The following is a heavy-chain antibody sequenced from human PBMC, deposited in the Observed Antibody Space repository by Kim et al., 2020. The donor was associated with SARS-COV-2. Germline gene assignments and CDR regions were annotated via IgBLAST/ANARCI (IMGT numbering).Heavy chain of an antibody. CDR1: GGSISSSSYY. Sequence: SETLSLTCTVSGGSISSSSYYWGWIRQPPGKGLEWIGSIYYSGSTYYNPSLKSRVTISVDTSKNQFSLKLSSVTAADTAVYYCAAGGVLRFLEWFRTEGFDPWGQGTLVTVSS. J-gene: IGHJ5*02. CDR2: IYYSGST. V-gene: IGHV4-39*01. CDR3: AAGGVLRFLEWFRTEGFDP. D-gene: IGHD3-3*01.